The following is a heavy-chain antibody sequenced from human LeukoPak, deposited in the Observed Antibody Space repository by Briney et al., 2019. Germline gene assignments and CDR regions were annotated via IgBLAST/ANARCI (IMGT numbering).Heavy chain of an antibody. CDR1: GFTFSNYN. J-gene: IGHJ5*01. Sequence: GGSLRLSCGASGFTFSNYNMNWVRQAPGEGLEWVSSINSRGTYIFYADSVMGRFTISRDNAKNSLFLQMNSLRAEDTAVYYCARDETNGFDSWGQGTLVTVSS. D-gene: IGHD1-14*01. CDR3: ARDETNGFDS. V-gene: IGHV3-21*01. CDR2: INSRGTYI.